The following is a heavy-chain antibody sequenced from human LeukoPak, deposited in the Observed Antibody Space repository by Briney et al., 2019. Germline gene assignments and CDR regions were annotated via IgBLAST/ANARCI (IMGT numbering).Heavy chain of an antibody. CDR2: IKQDGSET. J-gene: IGHJ4*02. Sequence: GGSLRLSCAASGFTFTRYWMNWVRQAPGKGLEWVANIKQDGSETYYVDSVEGRFTISRDNAKNSLYLQMNSLRAEDTAVYYCARMRSWYTGFDYWGQGTLVTVSS. D-gene: IGHD6-13*01. V-gene: IGHV3-7*01. CDR1: GFTFTRYW. CDR3: ARMRSWYTGFDY.